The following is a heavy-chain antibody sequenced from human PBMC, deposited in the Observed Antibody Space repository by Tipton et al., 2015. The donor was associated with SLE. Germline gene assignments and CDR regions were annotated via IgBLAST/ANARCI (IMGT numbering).Heavy chain of an antibody. CDR2: ISSSGSTI. Sequence: GSLRLSCAASGFTFSSYEMNWVRQAPGKGLEWVSYISSSGSTIYYADSVKGRFTISRDNAKNSLYLQMNSLRAEDTAVYCCARSGDFWSGYYTTWWFDSWGQGTLVTVSS. D-gene: IGHD3-3*01. J-gene: IGHJ5*01. CDR3: ARSGDFWSGYYTTWWFDS. CDR1: GFTFSSYE. V-gene: IGHV3-48*03.